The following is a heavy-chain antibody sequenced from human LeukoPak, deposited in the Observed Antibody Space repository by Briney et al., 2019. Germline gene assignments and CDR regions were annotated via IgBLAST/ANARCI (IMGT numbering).Heavy chain of an antibody. D-gene: IGHD1-20*01. CDR3: ARGLTGTHWGHFDY. CDR1: GGSISSGGYY. J-gene: IGHJ4*02. CDR2: IYYSGST. Sequence: SETLSLTCTVSGGSISSGGYYWSWLRQHPGKGLEWIGYIYYSGSTYYNPSLKSRVTISVDTSKNQFSLKLSSVTAADTAVYYCARGLTGTHWGHFDYWGQGTLVTVSS. V-gene: IGHV4-31*03.